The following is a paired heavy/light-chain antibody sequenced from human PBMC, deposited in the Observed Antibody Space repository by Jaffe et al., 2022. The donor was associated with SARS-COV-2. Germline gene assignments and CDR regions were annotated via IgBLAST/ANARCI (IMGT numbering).Light chain of an antibody. CDR1: QSISRY. V-gene: IGKV1-39*01. J-gene: IGKJ2*01. Sequence: DIQMTQSPSSLSASVGDRVTITCRASQSISRYLNWYQQKPGRAPKLLIYAASSFQNGVPSRFSGRGSGTDFTLTISGLQPEDFATYYCQQSYSTPQTFGQGTKLEIK. CDR3: QQSYSTPQT. CDR2: AAS.
Heavy chain of an antibody. CDR1: GFTFSSYS. CDR2: ISSSNTTI. CDR3: AREWELLPSY. D-gene: IGHD1-26*01. Sequence: EVQLVESGGGLVQPGGSLRLSCAASGFTFSSYSMNWVRQAPGKGLEWVSYISSSNTTIYYADSVKGRFTISRDNAKNSLYLQMNSLRAEDTAVYYCAREWELLPSYWGQGTLVTVSS. J-gene: IGHJ4*02. V-gene: IGHV3-48*01.